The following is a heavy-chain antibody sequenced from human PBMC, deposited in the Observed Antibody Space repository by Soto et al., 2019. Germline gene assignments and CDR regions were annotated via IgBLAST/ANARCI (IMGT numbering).Heavy chain of an antibody. Sequence: PSETLSLTCTVSGGSVSSGSYYWSWIRQPPGKGLEWIGYIYYSGSTNYNPSLKSRVTISVDTSKNQFSLKLSSVTAADTAVYYCARDSPRSGGSSLNFDYWGQGTLVTVSS. J-gene: IGHJ4*02. CDR3: ARDSPRSGGSSLNFDY. D-gene: IGHD2-15*01. CDR2: IYYSGST. CDR1: GGSVSSGSYY. V-gene: IGHV4-61*01.